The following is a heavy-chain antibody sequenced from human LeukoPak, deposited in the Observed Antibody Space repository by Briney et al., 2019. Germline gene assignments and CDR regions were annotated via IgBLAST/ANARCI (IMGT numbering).Heavy chain of an antibody. J-gene: IGHJ3*02. D-gene: IGHD3-9*01. Sequence: SETLSLTCTVSGGSISSSSYYWGWIRQPPGKGLEWIGSIYYSGSTYYNPSLKSRVTISVDTSKNQFSLKLSSVTAADTAVYYCARTVLLRYFDWLFPGAFDIWGQGTMVTVSS. CDR1: GGSISSSSYY. V-gene: IGHV4-39*01. CDR2: IYYSGST. CDR3: ARTVLLRYFDWLFPGAFDI.